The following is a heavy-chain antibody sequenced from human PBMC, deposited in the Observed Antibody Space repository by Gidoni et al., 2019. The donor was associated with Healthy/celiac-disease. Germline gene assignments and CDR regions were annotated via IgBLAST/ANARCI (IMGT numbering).Heavy chain of an antibody. CDR3: AKGLSSGWDGPLDY. CDR2: ISGDGGST. Sequence: EVQLVESGGGVVQPGGSLSLSCAASGFTFEDYAMHWVRQAPGKGLEWVSLISGDGGSTYCADSVKGRFTISRDNSKNSLYLQMNSLRTEDTALYYCAKGLSSGWDGPLDYWGQGTLVTVSS. V-gene: IGHV3-43*02. CDR1: GFTFEDYA. J-gene: IGHJ4*02. D-gene: IGHD6-19*01.